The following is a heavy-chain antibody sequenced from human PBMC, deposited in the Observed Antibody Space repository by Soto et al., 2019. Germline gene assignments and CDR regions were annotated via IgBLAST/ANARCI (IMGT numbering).Heavy chain of an antibody. J-gene: IGHJ4*02. CDR1: GYTLTELS. V-gene: IGHV1-24*01. D-gene: IGHD4-17*01. CDR3: ATEGSYYGDDDY. CDR2: FDPEDGET. Sequence: ASVKVSCKVSGYTLTELSMHWVRQAPGKGLERMGGFDPEDGETIYAQKFQGRVTMTEDTSTDTAYMELSSLRSEDTAVYYCATEGSYYGDDDYWGQGTLVTVSS.